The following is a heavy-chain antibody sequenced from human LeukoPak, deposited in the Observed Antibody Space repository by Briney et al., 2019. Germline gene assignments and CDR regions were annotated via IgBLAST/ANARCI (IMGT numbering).Heavy chain of an antibody. CDR1: GGSISSYY. Sequence: SETLSLTCTVSGGSISSYYWSWIRQPPGKGLEWIGYIYYSGSTNYNPSLKSRVTISVDTSKNQFSLRLSSVTAADTAVYYCARDSRVTSPIWGQGTLVTVSS. J-gene: IGHJ4*02. V-gene: IGHV4-59*12. CDR2: IYYSGST. CDR3: ARDSRVTSPI. D-gene: IGHD4-17*01.